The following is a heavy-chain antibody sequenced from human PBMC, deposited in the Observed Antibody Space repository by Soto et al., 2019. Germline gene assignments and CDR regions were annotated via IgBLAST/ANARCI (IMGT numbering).Heavy chain of an antibody. CDR1: GYTFTSYY. V-gene: IGHV1-46*03. Sequence: QVQLVQSGAEVKKPGASVKVSCKASGYTFTSYYMHWVRQAPGQGLEWMGIINPSGGSTSYAQKFQGRVTMTRDTSTSTVYMELSSLRSEDTAEYYCARVYPSDTRYGYVGNNWFDPWGQGTLVTVSS. CDR3: ARVYPSDTRYGYVGNNWFDP. J-gene: IGHJ5*02. CDR2: INPSGGST. D-gene: IGHD5-18*01.